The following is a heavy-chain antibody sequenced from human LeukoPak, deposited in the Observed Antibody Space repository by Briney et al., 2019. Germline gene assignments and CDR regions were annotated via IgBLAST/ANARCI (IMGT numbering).Heavy chain of an antibody. J-gene: IGHJ2*01. Sequence: SETLSLTCAVSSGSIFSSNWWSWVRQPPGKGLEWIGYIYYSENTNYNPSLKSRVTISVDTSKNQLSLKLSSVTAADTAVYFCARVTRGYSYGSYWYFDLWGRGTLVTVSS. CDR3: ARVTRGYSYGSYWYFDL. CDR2: IYYSENT. V-gene: IGHV4-4*02. D-gene: IGHD5-18*01. CDR1: SGSIFSSNW.